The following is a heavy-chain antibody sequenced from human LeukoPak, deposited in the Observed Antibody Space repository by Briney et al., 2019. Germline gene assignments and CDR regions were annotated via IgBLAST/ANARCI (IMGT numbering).Heavy chain of an antibody. Sequence: SETLSLTCTVSRGSISSDGYDWSWIRQHPGKGLEWIGYIYYSGNTYYNPSLKSRVTISVNTSKNQFSLKLSSVTAADTAVYFCAREARVHRAFAIWGQGTMVTVSA. CDR2: IYYSGNT. CDR1: RGSISSDGYD. J-gene: IGHJ3*02. CDR3: AREARVHRAFAI. V-gene: IGHV4-31*03.